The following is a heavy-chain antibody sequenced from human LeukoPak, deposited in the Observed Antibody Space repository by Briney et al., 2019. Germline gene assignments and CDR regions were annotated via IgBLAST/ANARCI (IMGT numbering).Heavy chain of an antibody. CDR1: GFTFSSYA. D-gene: IGHD3-16*01. Sequence: PGGSLRLSCAASGFTFSSYAVSWVRQPPGKGLECAANINQDGSDADYVDTVKGRFTVSRDNAGGLLYLQMNSLRAADTAVYYCAKWNYAFDSWGQGTLVTVSS. V-gene: IGHV3-7*01. CDR2: INQDGSDA. CDR3: AKWNYAFDS. J-gene: IGHJ4*02.